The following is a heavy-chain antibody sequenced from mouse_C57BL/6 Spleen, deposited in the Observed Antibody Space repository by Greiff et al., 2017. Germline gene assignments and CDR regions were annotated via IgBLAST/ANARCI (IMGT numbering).Heavy chain of an antibody. Sequence: LQQSGAELVRPGASVKMSCKASGYTFTSYNMHWVKQTPRQGLEWIGAIYPGNGDTSYNQKFKGKATLTVDKSSSTAYMQLSSLTSEDSAVYFCARCYYGSSYWYFDVWGTGTTVTVSS. CDR3: ARCYYGSSYWYFDV. CDR1: GYTFTSYN. CDR2: IYPGNGDT. D-gene: IGHD1-1*01. J-gene: IGHJ1*03. V-gene: IGHV1-12*01.